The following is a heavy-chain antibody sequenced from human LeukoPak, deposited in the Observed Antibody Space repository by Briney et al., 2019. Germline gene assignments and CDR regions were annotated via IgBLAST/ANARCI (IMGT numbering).Heavy chain of an antibody. D-gene: IGHD3-10*01. J-gene: IGHJ6*03. Sequence: GGSLRLSCAAYGFTFSSYSMNWVSQAPGKGLEWVGRIEDKTYGGTTDYAAPVKGRFTISRDDSKNMVYLQMNSLKMEDTALYYCTSDLGVRGNSLIGGNYYYYYYMDVWGKGTTVTVSS. V-gene: IGHV3-15*04. CDR2: IEDKTYGGTT. CDR1: GFTFSSYS. CDR3: TSDLGVRGNSLIGGNYYYYYYMDV.